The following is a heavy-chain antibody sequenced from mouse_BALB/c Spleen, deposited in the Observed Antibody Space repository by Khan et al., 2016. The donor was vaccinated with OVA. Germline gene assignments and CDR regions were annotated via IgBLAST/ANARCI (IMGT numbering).Heavy chain of an antibody. CDR3: ARMARTIN. V-gene: IGHV5-6-3*01. J-gene: IGHJ2*01. Sequence: EVELVESGGGLVQPGGSLKPSCAASGFTFSSYGMSWVHQTPDKRLELVATINSNGGSTYYPDSVKGRFTISRDNAKNTLYLQMSSLKSEDTAMYFCARMARTINWGQGTTLTVSS. CDR2: INSNGGST. CDR1: GFTFSSYG.